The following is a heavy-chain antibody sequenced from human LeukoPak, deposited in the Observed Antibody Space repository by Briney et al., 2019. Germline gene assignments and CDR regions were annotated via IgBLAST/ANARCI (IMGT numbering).Heavy chain of an antibody. D-gene: IGHD3-16*02. J-gene: IGHJ4*02. Sequence: GGSLRLSCAASGFTFSDHYLDWVRQAPGKGLEWVSSISSSGGNTYYSDFVKGRFTISRDNSKNTLYLQMNSLRAEDTAVYYCARDLGDYVWGSYRYTFGLCDYWGQGTLVTVSS. CDR2: ISSSGGNT. V-gene: IGHV3-23*01. CDR1: GFTFSDHY. CDR3: ARDLGDYVWGSYRYTFGLCDY.